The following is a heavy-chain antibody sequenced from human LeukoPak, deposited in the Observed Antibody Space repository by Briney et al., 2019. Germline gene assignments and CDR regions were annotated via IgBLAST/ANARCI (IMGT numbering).Heavy chain of an antibody. J-gene: IGHJ6*03. V-gene: IGHV1-2*02. CDR2: INPNSGGT. CDR1: GYTFTGYY. Sequence: ASVKVSCKASGYTFTGYYMHWVRQAPGQGLEWMGWINPNSGGTNYAQKFQGRVTMTRGTSISTAYTELTRLRSDDTAVYYCARGGLRVMVYRLYYMDVWGKGTTVTVSS. CDR3: ARGGLRVMVYRLYYMDV. D-gene: IGHD2-8*01.